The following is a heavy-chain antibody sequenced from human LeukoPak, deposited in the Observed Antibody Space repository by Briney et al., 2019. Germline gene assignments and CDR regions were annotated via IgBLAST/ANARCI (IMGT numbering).Heavy chain of an antibody. V-gene: IGHV3-23*01. J-gene: IGHJ4*02. Sequence: GGSLRLSCAASGFTFSTSAMSWVRQAPGKGLEWVSSISARGISTYYADSVKGRFTISRDNSKNTLYLQMNSLRGDDIGVYYCAKSFDFSNGHSPILTPFDSWGQGTLVSVSS. CDR3: AKSFDFSNGHSPILTPFDS. CDR2: ISARGIST. CDR1: GFTFSTSA. D-gene: IGHD3-3*01.